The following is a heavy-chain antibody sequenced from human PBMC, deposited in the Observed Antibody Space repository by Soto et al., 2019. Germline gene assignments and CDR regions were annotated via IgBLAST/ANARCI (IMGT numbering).Heavy chain of an antibody. CDR1: GGSMSSYY. Sequence: QVQLQESGPGLVKPSETLSLTCNVSGGSMSSYYWSWILQPPGTGLEWIGYVYYRGSTNYNPSLKSRVTISVDTSKNQFSLKLSSVTAADTAVYYCASYANYNHFWGQGTLVTVSS. J-gene: IGHJ4*02. D-gene: IGHD4-4*01. CDR3: ASYANYNHF. CDR2: VYYRGST. V-gene: IGHV4-59*01.